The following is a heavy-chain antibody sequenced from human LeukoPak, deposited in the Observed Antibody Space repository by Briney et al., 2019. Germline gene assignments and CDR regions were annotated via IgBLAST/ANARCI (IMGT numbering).Heavy chain of an antibody. CDR3: ARGELAGTQPNWFDP. J-gene: IGHJ5*02. D-gene: IGHD6-19*01. Sequence: PGGSLRLSCAASGFTFSSYEMNWVRQAPGKGLEWVPYISSSGSAIYYADSVKGRFTISRDNAKNSLYLQMNSLRAEDTAVYYCARGELAGTQPNWFDPWGQGTLVTVSS. V-gene: IGHV3-48*03. CDR1: GFTFSSYE. CDR2: ISSSGSAI.